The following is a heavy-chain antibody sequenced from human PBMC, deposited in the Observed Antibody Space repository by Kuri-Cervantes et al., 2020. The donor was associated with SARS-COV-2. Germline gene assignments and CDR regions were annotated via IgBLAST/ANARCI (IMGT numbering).Heavy chain of an antibody. J-gene: IGHJ4*02. CDR1: GFTFSSYG. V-gene: IGHV3-30*18. Sequence: GESLKISCAASGFTFSSYGMHWVRQAPGKGLEWVVVISYDGSNKYYADSVKGRFTISRDNFKNTLYLQMNSLRAEDTAVYYCAKEYSYGLLTLDYWGQGTLVTVSS. D-gene: IGHD5-18*01. CDR2: ISYDGSNK. CDR3: AKEYSYGLLTLDY.